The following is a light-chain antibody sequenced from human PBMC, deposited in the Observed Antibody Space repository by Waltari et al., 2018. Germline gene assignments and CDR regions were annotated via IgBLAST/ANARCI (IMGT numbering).Light chain of an antibody. Sequence: QSALPQSRSESGSPGRSVTLSCPGTSSNLGGYDDCLWYPHRPGKAPKLMIYNVSNRPSGVPDRFSGSKSANTASLTISGLQAEDEADYYCCSYAGGNTYVFGTGTKVTVL. CDR1: SSNLGGYDD. CDR3: CSYAGGNTYV. CDR2: NVS. J-gene: IGLJ1*01. V-gene: IGLV2-11*01.